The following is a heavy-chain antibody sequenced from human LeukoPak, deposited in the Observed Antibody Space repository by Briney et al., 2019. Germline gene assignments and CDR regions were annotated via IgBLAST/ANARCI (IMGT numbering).Heavy chain of an antibody. CDR3: ARGRGDSKGTSFDF. CDR1: GGSMNNYY. D-gene: IGHD3-22*01. Sequence: PSETLSLTCTVSGGSMNNYYWSWIRQSPGKGLEWVGYTYHTGSATYKPSLKSRVTLSLDTSKNQFSLRLNSVTAADTAVYYCARGRGDSKGTSFDFWGQGTLVTVSS. J-gene: IGHJ4*02. CDR2: TYHTGSA. V-gene: IGHV4-59*01.